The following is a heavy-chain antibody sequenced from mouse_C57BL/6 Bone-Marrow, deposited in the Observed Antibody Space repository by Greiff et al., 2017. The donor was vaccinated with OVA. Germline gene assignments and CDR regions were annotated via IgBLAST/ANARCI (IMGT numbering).Heavy chain of an antibody. CDR3: ARGPTVGYAMDY. V-gene: IGHV5-4*03. CDR1: GFTFSSYA. CDR2: ISDGGSYT. J-gene: IGHJ4*01. D-gene: IGHD1-1*01. Sequence: EVNLVESGGGLVKPGGSLKLSCAASGFTFSSYAMSWVRQTPEKRLEWVATISDGGSYTYYPDNVKGRFTISRDNAKNNLYLQMSHLKSEDTAMYYCARGPTVGYAMDYWGQGTSVTVSS.